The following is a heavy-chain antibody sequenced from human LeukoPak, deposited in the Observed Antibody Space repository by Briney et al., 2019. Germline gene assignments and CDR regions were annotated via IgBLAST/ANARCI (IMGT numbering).Heavy chain of an antibody. V-gene: IGHV3-23*01. CDR2: ISGSGGST. J-gene: IGHJ4*02. CDR3: AIRSGSSGYFDY. Sequence: PGGTLRLSCAASGFNFNYIGMSWVRQAPGKGLEWVSAISGSGGSTYYADSVKGRFTISRDNSKNTLYLQMNSLRAEDTAVYYCAIRSGSSGYFDYWGQGTLVTVSS. CDR1: GFNFNYIG. D-gene: IGHD1-26*01.